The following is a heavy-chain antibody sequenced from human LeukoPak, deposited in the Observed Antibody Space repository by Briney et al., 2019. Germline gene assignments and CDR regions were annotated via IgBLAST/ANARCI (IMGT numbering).Heavy chain of an antibody. V-gene: IGHV3-66*02. J-gene: IGHJ6*03. Sequence: GGSLRLSCAASGFTVSSNYMSWVRQAPGKGLEWVSVIYSGGSTYYADSVKGRFTISRDNSKNTLYLQMNSLRAEDTAVYYCARDATYYDFWSGYGAYYYYYMDVWGKGTRSPSP. CDR1: GFTVSSNY. CDR2: IYSGGST. D-gene: IGHD3-3*01. CDR3: ARDATYYDFWSGYGAYYYYYMDV.